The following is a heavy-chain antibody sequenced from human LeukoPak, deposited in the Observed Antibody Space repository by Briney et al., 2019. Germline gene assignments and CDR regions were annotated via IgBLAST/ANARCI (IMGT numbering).Heavy chain of an antibody. CDR3: AKPRADDEKALDI. D-gene: IGHD3-3*01. Sequence: GGSLRLSCAASGFTFNDYTMHWVRQAPGKGLEWVSFITWDGMSTYYADSVKGRFTLSRDNSKNSLYLQMNSLRTGDTALYYCAKPRADDEKALDIWGQGTMVTVSS. V-gene: IGHV3-43*01. CDR2: ITWDGMST. J-gene: IGHJ3*02. CDR1: GFTFNDYT.